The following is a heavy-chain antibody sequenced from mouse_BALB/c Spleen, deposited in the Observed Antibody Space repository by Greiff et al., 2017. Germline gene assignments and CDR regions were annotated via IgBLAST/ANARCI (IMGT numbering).Heavy chain of an antibody. V-gene: IGHV2-6-7*01. CDR1: GFSLTGYG. D-gene: IGHD1-1*01. J-gene: IGHJ3*01. CDR2: IWGDGST. Sequence: VQRVESGPGLVAPSQSLSITCTVSGFSLTGYGVNWLRQPPGKGLEWLGMIWGDGSTDYNSALKSRLSISKDNSKSQVFLKMNSLQTDDTARYYCARDIYYGFAYWGQGTLVTVSA. CDR3: ARDIYYGFAY.